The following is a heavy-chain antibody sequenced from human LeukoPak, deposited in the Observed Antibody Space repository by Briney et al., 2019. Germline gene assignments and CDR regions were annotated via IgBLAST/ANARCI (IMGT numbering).Heavy chain of an antibody. CDR3: ARDVYARDSSSWFDY. Sequence: SETLSLTCTVSGGSISCYYWSWIRQPAGKGLEWIGRIYTSGSTNYNPSLKSRVTMSVDTSKNQFSLKLSSVTAADTAVYYCARDVYARDSSSWFDYWGQGTLVTVSS. V-gene: IGHV4-4*07. CDR2: IYTSGST. D-gene: IGHD6-13*01. CDR1: GGSISCYY. J-gene: IGHJ4*02.